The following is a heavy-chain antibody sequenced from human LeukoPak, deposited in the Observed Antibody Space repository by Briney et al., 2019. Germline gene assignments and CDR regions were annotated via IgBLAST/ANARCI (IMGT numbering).Heavy chain of an antibody. Sequence: KPSETLSLTCTVSGGSISGYYWNWIRQPPGKGLEWVGYIYYSGSTDYNPSLKSRVTISVDTPKNQFSLKLSSVTAADTAVYYCARATSDSSAYYGENYFDYWGQGTLVTVSS. J-gene: IGHJ4*02. CDR3: ARATSDSSAYYGENYFDY. V-gene: IGHV4-59*01. CDR2: IYYSGST. CDR1: GGSISGYY. D-gene: IGHD3-22*01.